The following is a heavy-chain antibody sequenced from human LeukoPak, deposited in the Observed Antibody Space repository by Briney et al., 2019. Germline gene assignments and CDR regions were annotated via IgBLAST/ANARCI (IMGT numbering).Heavy chain of an antibody. CDR2: IIPIFGTA. D-gene: IGHD3-3*01. CDR3: ATGRLFWSGYYPYYYYMDV. J-gene: IGHJ6*03. V-gene: IGHV1-69*05. Sequence: EASVTVSFKASGGTFSNYAISWVRQAPGQGLEWMGGIIPIFGTANYAQKFQGRVTITTDESTSTAYMELSSLRSEDTAVYYCATGRLFWSGYYPYYYYMDVWGKGTTITVSS. CDR1: GGTFSNYA.